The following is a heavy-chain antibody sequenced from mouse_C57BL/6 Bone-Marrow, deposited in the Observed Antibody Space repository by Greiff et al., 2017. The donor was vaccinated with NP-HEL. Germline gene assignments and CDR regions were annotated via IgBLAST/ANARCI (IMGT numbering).Heavy chain of an antibody. V-gene: IGHV1-42*01. D-gene: IGHD3-2*02. Sequence: VQLQQSGPELVKPGASVKISCKASGYSFTGYYMNWVKQSPEKSLEWIGEINPSTGGTTYNQKFKAKATLTVDKSSSTAYMQLKSLTSEDSAVYYCAHRQLRPLYAMDYWGQGTSVTVSS. CDR2: INPSTGGT. CDR3: AHRQLRPLYAMDY. CDR1: GYSFTGYY. J-gene: IGHJ4*01.